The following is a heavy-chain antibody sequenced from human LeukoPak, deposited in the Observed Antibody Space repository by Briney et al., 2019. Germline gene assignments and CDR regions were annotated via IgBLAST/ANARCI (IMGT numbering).Heavy chain of an antibody. CDR1: GLSLTHDG. Sequence: SVKVSCKASGLSLTHDGISWVRQAPGQGLEWMGGIIPIFGTANYAQNFQGRVTITTDESTSTAYMELSSLRSGDTAVYYCARAVGATSGWFDPWGQGTLVTVSS. CDR2: IIPIFGTA. D-gene: IGHD1-26*01. J-gene: IGHJ5*02. V-gene: IGHV1-69*05. CDR3: ARAVGATSGWFDP.